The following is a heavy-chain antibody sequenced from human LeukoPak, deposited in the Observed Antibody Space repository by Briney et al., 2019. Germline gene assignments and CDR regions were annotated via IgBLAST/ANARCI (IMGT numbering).Heavy chain of an antibody. CDR1: GGSINNNNYY. CDR2: VYYSGST. D-gene: IGHD2-15*01. Sequence: SETLSLTCAVSGGSINNNNYYWGWIRQPPGKGLEWIGNVYYSGSTYYNPSLKSRVTMSVDTSKNQFSLKLSSVTAADTAVYYCARQPGYVVGGVIFDNWGQGTLVTVSS. V-gene: IGHV4-39*01. CDR3: ARQPGYVVGGVIFDN. J-gene: IGHJ4*02.